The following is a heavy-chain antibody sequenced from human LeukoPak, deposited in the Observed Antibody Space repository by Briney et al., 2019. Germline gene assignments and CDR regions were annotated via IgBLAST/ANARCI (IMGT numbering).Heavy chain of an antibody. CDR1: GYSISSGYY. Sequence: SETLSLTCAVSGYSISSGYYWGWIRQPPGKGLEWIGSIYHSGSTYYNPSLKSRVTISVDTSKNQFSLKRSSVTAADTAVYYCAGVEYCSSTSCFMEIDYWGQGTLVTVSS. V-gene: IGHV4-38-2*01. CDR2: IYHSGST. D-gene: IGHD2-2*01. J-gene: IGHJ4*02. CDR3: AGVEYCSSTSCFMEIDY.